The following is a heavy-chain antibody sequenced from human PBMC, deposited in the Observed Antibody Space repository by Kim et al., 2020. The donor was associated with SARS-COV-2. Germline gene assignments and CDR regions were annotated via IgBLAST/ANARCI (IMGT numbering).Heavy chain of an antibody. CDR1: GFTFSSHW. V-gene: IGHV3-74*01. D-gene: IGHD6-6*01. J-gene: IGHJ6*02. Sequence: GGSLRLSCAASGFTFSSHWMHWVRQAPGKGLVWVSLIRSDGSSRAYADSAKGRFTISRDNAKNQLYLQMNSLRADGTAIYYCVRETQDEYYHYGMDVWGQGTAVLVSS. CDR3: VRETQDEYYHYGMDV. CDR2: IRSDGSSR.